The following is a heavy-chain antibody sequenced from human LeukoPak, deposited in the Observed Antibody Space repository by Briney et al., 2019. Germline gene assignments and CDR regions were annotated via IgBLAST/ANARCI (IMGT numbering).Heavy chain of an antibody. D-gene: IGHD1-26*01. CDR3: TDSIIGGAH. J-gene: IGHJ4*02. Sequence: PGGSLRLSCIVSGVTLSDAWMTWVRQAPGKGLESVARIKSKGAGGTADYAAPVKGRFTISRDDSKNMLFLQMNSLKIEDTAVYYCTDSIIGGAHWGQGTLVTDSS. V-gene: IGHV3-15*01. CDR1: GVTLSDAW. CDR2: IKSKGAGGTA.